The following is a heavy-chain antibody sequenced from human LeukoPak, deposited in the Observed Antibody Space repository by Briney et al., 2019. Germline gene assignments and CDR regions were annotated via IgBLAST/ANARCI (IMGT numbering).Heavy chain of an antibody. CDR1: GGSISTFY. J-gene: IGHJ5*02. CDR2: IYYTGNT. Sequence: SETLSLTCTVSGGSISTFYWSWIRQPPGKGLEWIGYIYYTGNTNYNPSLKSRVTISVDTSKNQFSLKLSSVTAADTAVYYCARGHPGGKYDFWSGYYQNWFDPWGQGTLVTVSS. V-gene: IGHV4-59*12. CDR3: ARGHPGGKYDFWSGYYQNWFDP. D-gene: IGHD3-3*01.